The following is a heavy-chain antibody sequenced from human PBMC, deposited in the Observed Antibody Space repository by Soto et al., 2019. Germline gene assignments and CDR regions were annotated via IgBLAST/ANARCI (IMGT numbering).Heavy chain of an antibody. CDR2: ISTINGNT. CDR1: GYTFTNYD. V-gene: IGHV1-18*01. J-gene: IGHJ4*02. D-gene: IGHD3-10*01. CDR3: ASGGRKFVDY. Sequence: QVQLVQSGAEMKKPGASVKVSCKPSGYTFTNYDISWVRQAPGQGLEWMGWISTINGNTKYAQKFQDRVTLTTDTSTSTADMELRSLRSDDTAVYYCASGGRKFVDYWGQGTLVPVSS.